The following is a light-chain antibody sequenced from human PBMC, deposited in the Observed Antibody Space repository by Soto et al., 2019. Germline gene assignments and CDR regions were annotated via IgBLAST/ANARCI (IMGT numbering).Light chain of an antibody. Sequence: QSALTHPPSASGTPGQRVTISCSGSSSNIGSNYVYWYQQLPGTAPKLLIYRNNQRPSGVPDRFSGSKSGTSASLAISGLRSEDEADYYCAAWDDSLSGKVFGTGTKVTVL. V-gene: IGLV1-47*01. J-gene: IGLJ1*01. CDR1: SSNIGSNY. CDR3: AAWDDSLSGKV. CDR2: RNN.